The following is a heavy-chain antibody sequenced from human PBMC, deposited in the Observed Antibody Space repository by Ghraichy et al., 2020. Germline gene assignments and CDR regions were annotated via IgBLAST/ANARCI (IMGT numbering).Heavy chain of an antibody. D-gene: IGHD2-21*01. CDR2: ISSSGGET. V-gene: IGHV3-23*01. CDR3: VKIGVIGLWYFDL. CDR1: GFSFSTTG. J-gene: IGHJ2*01. Sequence: GESLNISCAASGFSFSTTGMSWVRQAPGRVPEWVSSISSSGGETYYGDSVKGRFTVSRDNSKNTLYLQMNSLTVEDTAVFYCVKIGVIGLWYFDLWGRGTLVRVSS.